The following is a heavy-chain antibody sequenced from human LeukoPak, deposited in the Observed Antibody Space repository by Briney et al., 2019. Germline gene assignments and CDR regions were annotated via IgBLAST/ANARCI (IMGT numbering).Heavy chain of an antibody. CDR3: ARGLRWLPATASYYYGMDV. CDR2: IWYDGSNK. Sequence: GGSLRLSCAASGFTFSSYGMHWVRQAPGKGLEWVAVIWYDGSNKYYADSVKGRFTISRDNSKNTLYLQMSSLRAEDTAVYYCARGLRWLPATASYYYGMDVWGQGTTVTVSS. D-gene: IGHD2-2*01. J-gene: IGHJ6*02. CDR1: GFTFSSYG. V-gene: IGHV3-33*01.